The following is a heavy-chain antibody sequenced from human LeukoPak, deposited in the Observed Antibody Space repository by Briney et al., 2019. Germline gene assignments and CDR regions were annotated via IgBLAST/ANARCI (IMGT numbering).Heavy chain of an antibody. CDR1: GYTFTGYY. V-gene: IGHV1-2*02. CDR3: ARDQVAATSAHNFDY. CDR2: INPHSGAT. J-gene: IGHJ4*02. Sequence: ASVKVSCKASGYTFTGYYLHWVRQAPGQGLEWMGWINPHSGATTFPQKFQGRVTMTMDTSISTTYMELNRLRSDDTAVYYCARDQVAATSAHNFDYWGQGTLVTVSS. D-gene: IGHD1-26*01.